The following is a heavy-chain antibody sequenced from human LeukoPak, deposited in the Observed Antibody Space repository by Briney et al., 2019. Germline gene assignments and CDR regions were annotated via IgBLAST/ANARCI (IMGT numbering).Heavy chain of an antibody. J-gene: IGHJ4*02. CDR1: GFTFSSYS. CDR2: ISSSSSYI. V-gene: IGHV3-21*04. D-gene: IGHD2-2*01. CDR3: ARDRVGYCSPTACYEFDY. Sequence: PGGSLRLSCAASGFTFSSYSMNWVRQAPGKGLEWVSSISSSSSYIYYADSVKGRFTISRDNAKNSLYLQMNSLRAEDTAVYYCARDRVGYCSPTACYEFDYWGQGTLVTVSS.